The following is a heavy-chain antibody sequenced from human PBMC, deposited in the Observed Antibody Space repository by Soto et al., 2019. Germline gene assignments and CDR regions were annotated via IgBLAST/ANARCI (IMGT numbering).Heavy chain of an antibody. CDR3: ARDSVTGTTRDPQGMDV. J-gene: IGHJ6*02. Sequence: ASVKVSCKASGGTFSSYAISWVRQAPGQGLEWMGGIIPIFGTANYAQKFQGRDTITADESTSTAYMELSSLRSEDTAVYYCARDSVTGTTRDPQGMDVWGQGTTVTVSS. V-gene: IGHV1-69*13. CDR1: GGTFSSYA. CDR2: IIPIFGTA. D-gene: IGHD1-7*01.